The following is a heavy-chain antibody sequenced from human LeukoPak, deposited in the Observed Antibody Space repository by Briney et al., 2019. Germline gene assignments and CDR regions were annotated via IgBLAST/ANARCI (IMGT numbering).Heavy chain of an antibody. V-gene: IGHV3-64D*09. CDR1: GFTFSIYV. J-gene: IGHJ4*02. D-gene: IGHD3-22*01. CDR2: ISSNGGST. CDR3: VKDDRYYYDRSGYPS. Sequence: PGGSLRLSCSASGFTFSIYVMHWVRQAPGKGLEDVSAISSNGGSTYYADSVKDRFTISRDNSKNTLFLQMSSLRAEDTAVYYCVKDDRYYYDRSGYPSWGQGTLVTVSS.